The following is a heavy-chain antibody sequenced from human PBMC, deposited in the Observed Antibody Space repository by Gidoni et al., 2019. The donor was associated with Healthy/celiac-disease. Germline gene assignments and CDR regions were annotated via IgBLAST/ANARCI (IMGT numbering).Heavy chain of an antibody. D-gene: IGHD2-15*01. CDR2: ISGSGGST. J-gene: IGHJ3*02. Sequence: EVQLLESGGGLVQPGGSLRLSCAAPGVPFSSYAMGWVRQAPWKGLEWVSAISGSGGSTYYADSVKGRFTISRDNSKNTLYLQMNSLRAEDTAVYYCANRLYCSGGSCYSGPDAFDIWGQGTMVTVSS. CDR1: GVPFSSYA. V-gene: IGHV3-23*01. CDR3: ANRLYCSGGSCYSGPDAFDI.